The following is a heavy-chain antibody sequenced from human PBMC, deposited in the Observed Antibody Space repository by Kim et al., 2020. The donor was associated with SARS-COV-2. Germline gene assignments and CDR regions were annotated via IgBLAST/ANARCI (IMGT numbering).Heavy chain of an antibody. J-gene: IGHJ6*03. CDR3: AKDKRNGVAVDPHYYYYYMDV. CDR1: GFTFSSYG. CDR2: ISYDGSNK. D-gene: IGHD6-19*01. Sequence: GGSLRLSCAASGFTFSSYGMHWVRQAPGKGLEWVAVISYDGSNKYYADSVKGRFTISRDNSKNTLYLQMNSLRAEDTAVYYCAKDKRNGVAVDPHYYYYYMDVWGKGTTVTVSS. V-gene: IGHV3-30*18.